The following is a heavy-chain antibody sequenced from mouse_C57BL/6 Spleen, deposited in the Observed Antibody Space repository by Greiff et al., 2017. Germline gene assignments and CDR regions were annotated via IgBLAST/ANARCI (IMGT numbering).Heavy chain of an antibody. D-gene: IGHD3-2*02. V-gene: IGHV2-2*01. CDR1: GFSLTSYG. Sequence: QVQLKQSGPGLVQPSQSLSITCTVSGFSLTSYGVHWVRQSPGKGLEWLGVIWSGGSTDYNAAFISRLSISKDNSKSQVFFKMNSLQADDTAIYYCAAAQATSYYYAMDYWGQGTSVTVSS. CDR3: AAAQATSYYYAMDY. CDR2: IWSGGST. J-gene: IGHJ4*01.